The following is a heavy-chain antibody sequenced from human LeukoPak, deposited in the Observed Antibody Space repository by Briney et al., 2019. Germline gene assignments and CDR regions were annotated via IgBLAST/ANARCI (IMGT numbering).Heavy chain of an antibody. CDR1: GGSISSGDYY. Sequence: ASETLSLTCTVSGGSISSGDYYWSWIRQPPGKGLEWIGYNYYSGSTYYNPSLKSRVTISVDTSKNQFSLKLSSVTAADTAVYYCARDLSMVRGVLDYWGQGTLVTVSS. CDR2: NYYSGST. CDR3: ARDLSMVRGVLDY. D-gene: IGHD3-10*01. J-gene: IGHJ4*02. V-gene: IGHV4-30-4*01.